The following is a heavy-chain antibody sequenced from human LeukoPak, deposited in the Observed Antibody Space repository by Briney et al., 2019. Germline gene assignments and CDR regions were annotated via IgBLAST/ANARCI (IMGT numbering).Heavy chain of an antibody. CDR1: GFTFSSYW. V-gene: IGHV3-74*01. CDR2: VNGDGSIT. D-gene: IGHD3-10*01. CDR3: ARDLTLLWFGELADFDY. Sequence: GGSLRLSCAASGFTFSSYWMHWVRHAPGKGLVWVSRVNGDGSITSYADSVKGRFTISRDNAKNSLYLQMNSLRAEDTAVYYCARDLTLLWFGELADFDYWGQGTLVTVSS. J-gene: IGHJ4*02.